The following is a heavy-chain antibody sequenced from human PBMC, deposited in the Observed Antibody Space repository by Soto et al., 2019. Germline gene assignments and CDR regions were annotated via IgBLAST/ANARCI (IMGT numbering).Heavy chain of an antibody. J-gene: IGHJ4*02. D-gene: IGHD1-26*01. CDR2: ILSSSGVI. V-gene: IGHV3-48*01. Sequence: GGSLRLSCAASGFTFGRYIMNWVRQAPGKGLEWVSFILSSSGVIYYADSVKGRFTISRDNAKNSLYLQMNSLRAEDTAVYYCARLTGFFSERNIHFDYWGQGTLVTVSS. CDR1: GFTFGRYI. CDR3: ARLTGFFSERNIHFDY.